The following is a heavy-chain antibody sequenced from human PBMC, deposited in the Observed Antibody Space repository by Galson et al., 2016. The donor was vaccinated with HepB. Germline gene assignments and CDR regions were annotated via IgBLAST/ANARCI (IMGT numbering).Heavy chain of an antibody. CDR2: IYSGDSDT. D-gene: IGHD2-2*01. Sequence: QSGAEVKKPGESLKISCKGSGYSFTSYWIGWVRQMPGKGLEWMGIIYSGDSDTRYSPSFQGQVTIPADKSNSTAYVQWSSLKASDTAMYYCARHEGSSTDTFDIWGQGTMVTVSS. CDR3: ARHEGSSTDTFDI. J-gene: IGHJ3*02. V-gene: IGHV5-51*01. CDR1: GYSFTSYW.